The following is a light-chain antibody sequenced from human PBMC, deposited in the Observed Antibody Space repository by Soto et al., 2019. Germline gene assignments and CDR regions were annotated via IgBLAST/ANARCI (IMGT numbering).Light chain of an antibody. V-gene: IGKV3-15*01. Sequence: EIVMTQSPATLSVSPGERATLSCRASQSVSNKLAWYQQKPGQAPRLLIYDASTRATGIPARFSGSGSGTEFTLTINSLQSEDFAVYCCQQYNKWPPKTFGQGTKVDI. CDR3: QQYNKWPPKT. J-gene: IGKJ1*01. CDR2: DAS. CDR1: QSVSNK.